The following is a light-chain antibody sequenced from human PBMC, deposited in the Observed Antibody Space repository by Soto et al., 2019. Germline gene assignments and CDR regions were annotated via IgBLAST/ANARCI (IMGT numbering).Light chain of an antibody. CDR3: QQCYSTPYT. Sequence: DIQMTQSPSSLSASVGDRVTITCRASQSISSYLNWYQQKPGKAPKLLIYAASSLQSGVPSRFSVSGSVTDFTLIISSLQPEDLATYYCQQCYSTPYTFGQGTKLEIK. CDR2: AAS. CDR1: QSISSY. V-gene: IGKV1-39*01. J-gene: IGKJ2*01.